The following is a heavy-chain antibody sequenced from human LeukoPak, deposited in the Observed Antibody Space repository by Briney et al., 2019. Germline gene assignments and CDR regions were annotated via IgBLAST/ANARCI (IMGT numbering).Heavy chain of an antibody. CDR2: IYPGDSDT. Sequence: GESLKISCKGSGYSFTSYWIGWVRQMPGKGLEWMGIIYPGDSDTRYSPSFQGQVTISADKSISTAYLQWSSPKASDTAMYYCARRKRGYCSSTSCHPDYWGQGTLVTVSS. D-gene: IGHD2-2*01. V-gene: IGHV5-51*01. CDR3: ARRKRGYCSSTSCHPDY. J-gene: IGHJ4*02. CDR1: GYSFTSYW.